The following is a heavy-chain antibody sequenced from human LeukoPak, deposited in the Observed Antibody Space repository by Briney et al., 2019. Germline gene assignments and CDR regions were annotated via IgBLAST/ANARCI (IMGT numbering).Heavy chain of an antibody. Sequence: GGSLRLSCAASGFTFSSYEMNWVRQAPGKGLEWVSYISSSGSTIYYADSVKGRFTISRDNAKNSLYLQMNSLRAGDTAVYYCAKRESSGKYFDYWGQGTLVTVSS. CDR1: GFTFSSYE. D-gene: IGHD6-19*01. J-gene: IGHJ4*02. CDR3: AKRESSGKYFDY. V-gene: IGHV3-48*03. CDR2: ISSSGSTI.